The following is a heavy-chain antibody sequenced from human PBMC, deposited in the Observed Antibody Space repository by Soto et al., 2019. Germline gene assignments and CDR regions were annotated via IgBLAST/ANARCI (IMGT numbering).Heavy chain of an antibody. CDR1: GFTFSSYA. CDR2: ISGSGGST. V-gene: IGHV3-23*01. D-gene: IGHD3-16*01. J-gene: IGHJ3*02. CDR3: VSPGGVKDAFDI. Sequence: GGSLRLSCAASGFTFSSYAMSWVRQAPGKGLEWVSAISGSGGSTYYADSVKGRFTISRDNSKNTLYLQMNSLRAEDTAVYYCVSPGGVKDAFDIWGQGTMVTVSS.